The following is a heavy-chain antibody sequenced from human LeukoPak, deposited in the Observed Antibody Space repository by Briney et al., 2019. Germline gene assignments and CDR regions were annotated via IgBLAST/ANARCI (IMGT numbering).Heavy chain of an antibody. J-gene: IGHJ4*02. CDR1: GFTFSSYA. CDR2: ISGNGDNT. D-gene: IGHD3-22*01. Sequence: GGSLRLSCAASGFTFSSYAMSWVRQAPRKGLEWVSGISGNGDNTYYADSVKGRFTISRDNSKNTLYVQVNSLGTEDTAAYYCAKGSYYDSSGSFYFDYWGQGTLVTVSS. V-gene: IGHV3-23*01. CDR3: AKGSYYDSSGSFYFDY.